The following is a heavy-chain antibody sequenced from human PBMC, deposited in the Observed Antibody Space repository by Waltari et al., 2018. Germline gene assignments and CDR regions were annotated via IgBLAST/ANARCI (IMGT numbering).Heavy chain of an antibody. CDR3: ARDLMTTVTTEFYFDY. CDR2: INPKSGDT. Sequence: QVQLVQSGAEMRKPGASVKVSCQPSGYTFSAYYVHWVRQAPGQGLEWMGWINPKSGDTHYAQNFQGSATMTRDTSISTVYMELSRLTSDDTAVYYCARDLMTTVTTEFYFDYWGQGTLVIISS. V-gene: IGHV1-2*02. CDR1: GYTFSAYY. D-gene: IGHD4-4*01. J-gene: IGHJ4*02.